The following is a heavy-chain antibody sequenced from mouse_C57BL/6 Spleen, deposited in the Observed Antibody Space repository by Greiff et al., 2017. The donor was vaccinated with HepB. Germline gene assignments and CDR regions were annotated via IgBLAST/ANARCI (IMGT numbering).Heavy chain of an antibody. V-gene: IGHV3-6*01. Sequence: ESGPGLVKPSQSLSLTCSVTGYSITSGYYWNWIRQFPGNKLEWMGYISYDGSNNYNPSLKNRISITRNTSKNQFFLKLNSVTTEDTATYYCARNYDYFDYWGQGTTLTVSS. CDR3: ARNYDYFDY. J-gene: IGHJ2*01. D-gene: IGHD2-4*01. CDR1: GYSITSGYY. CDR2: ISYDGSN.